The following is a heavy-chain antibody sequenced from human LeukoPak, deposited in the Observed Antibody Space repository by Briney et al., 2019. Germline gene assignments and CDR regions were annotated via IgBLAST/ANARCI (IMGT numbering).Heavy chain of an antibody. Sequence: SETLSLTCTVSNYSISDGYYWAWVRQTPGKGLEWIGSVFRSGNTYYNPSLRGRISISVDTSRNHFSLKLHSVTVADAAVYYCARQVGATLRYFHLWGQGTLVTVSS. CDR1: NYSISDGYY. J-gene: IGHJ1*01. CDR3: ARQVGATLRYFHL. CDR2: VFRSGNT. D-gene: IGHD1-26*01. V-gene: IGHV4-38-2*02.